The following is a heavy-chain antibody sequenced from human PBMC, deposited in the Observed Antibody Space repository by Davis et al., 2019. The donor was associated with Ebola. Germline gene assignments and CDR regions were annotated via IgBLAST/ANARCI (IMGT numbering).Heavy chain of an antibody. CDR1: GFTFSSYA. CDR3: AKDRRADYYGSGSYFKRDAFDI. J-gene: IGHJ3*02. CDR2: ISGSGGST. V-gene: IGHV3-23*01. D-gene: IGHD3-10*01. Sequence: PGGSLRLSCAASGFTFSSYAMSWVRQAPGKGLEWVSAISGSGGSTYYADSVKGRFTISRDNSKNTLYLQMNSLRAEDTAVYYCAKDRRADYYGSGSYFKRDAFDIWGQGTMVTVSS.